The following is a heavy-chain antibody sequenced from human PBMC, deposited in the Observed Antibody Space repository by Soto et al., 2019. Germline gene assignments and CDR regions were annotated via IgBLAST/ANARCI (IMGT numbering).Heavy chain of an antibody. J-gene: IGHJ6*02. CDR2: IKTKTEGGAT. CDR1: DCTISNAW. CDR3: TTGSVEGV. V-gene: IGHV3-15*07. Sequence: EVQLVESGGGLVKPGRSLRLSCEASDCTISNAWMNWVRQAPGKGLEWVGRIKTKTEGGATDYAAPLKGRFTISRDDSKNTLFLQMNSLKTEDTAVYYCTTGSVEGVWGQGATVTVSS. D-gene: IGHD2-15*01.